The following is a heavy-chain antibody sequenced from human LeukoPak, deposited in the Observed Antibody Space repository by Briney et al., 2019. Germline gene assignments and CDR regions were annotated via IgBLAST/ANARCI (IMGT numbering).Heavy chain of an antibody. Sequence: SETLSLTGAVYRGSFSGYYWSWIRQAPGKRLEWIGEINHSGSTDQNPSLKSRVTISVDTSKKQFSLKLSSVTAADTAVYYCARGDYYYASGSYCKGPVDYWGQGTLVTVSS. CDR3: ARGDYYYASGSYCKGPVDY. J-gene: IGHJ4*02. D-gene: IGHD3-10*01. CDR1: RGSFSGYY. CDR2: INHSGST. V-gene: IGHV4-34*01.